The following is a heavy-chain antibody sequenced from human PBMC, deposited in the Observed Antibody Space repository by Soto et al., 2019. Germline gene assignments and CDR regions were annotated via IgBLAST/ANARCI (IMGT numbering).Heavy chain of an antibody. CDR3: AREQIGVAGSTYDY. Sequence: QVQLVESGGGVVQPGTSLRLSCAASGFTFSTYGMHWVRQAPGKGLEWVALIWYDGSRTHYAESVKGRVTISRDNSRNTLFLQMNSLRVEDTAVYYCAREQIGVAGSTYDYWGQGTLVNVSS. V-gene: IGHV3-33*01. J-gene: IGHJ4*02. D-gene: IGHD6-19*01. CDR1: GFTFSTYG. CDR2: IWYDGSRT.